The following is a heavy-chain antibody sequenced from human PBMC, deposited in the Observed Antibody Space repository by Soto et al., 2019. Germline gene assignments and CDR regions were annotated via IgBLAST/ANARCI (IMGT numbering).Heavy chain of an antibody. CDR2: INTDGSRA. V-gene: IGHV3-74*01. D-gene: IGHD3-16*01. CDR1: GFTFSTYW. CDR3: ARVKLGSYDWVDP. Sequence: EVQLVESGGDLVQPGGSLRLSCAASGFTFSTYWMHWVRQATGKGLMWVSRINTDGSRATYADSVQGRFGISRDNAKNTVYLQMNRLRAEDTAVYYCARVKLGSYDWVDPWGQGNLVTVSS. J-gene: IGHJ5*02.